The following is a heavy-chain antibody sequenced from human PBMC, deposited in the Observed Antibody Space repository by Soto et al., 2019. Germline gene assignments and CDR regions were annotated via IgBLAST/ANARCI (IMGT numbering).Heavy chain of an antibody. V-gene: IGHV4-39*01. CDR1: GGSISSGDYY. CDR3: ARHRIGGSGYDYYYYYGMDV. CDR2: IYYSGST. Sequence: SETLSLTCTVSGGSISSGDYYWSWIRQPPGKGLEWIGYIYYSGSTYYNPSLKSRVTISVDTSKNQFSLKLSSVTAADTAVYYCARHRIGGSGYDYYYYYGMDVWGQGTTVTVSS. J-gene: IGHJ6*02. D-gene: IGHD5-12*01.